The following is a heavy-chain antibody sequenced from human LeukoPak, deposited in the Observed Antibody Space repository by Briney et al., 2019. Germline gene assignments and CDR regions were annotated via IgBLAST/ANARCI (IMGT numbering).Heavy chain of an antibody. D-gene: IGHD3-9*01. V-gene: IGHV3-23*01. J-gene: IGHJ4*02. CDR3: AKLGDILTGYPYYFDY. CDR2: ITTSGSTT. CDR1: GFTFSTYA. Sequence: GGSLRLSCAASGFTFSTYAMSWVRQALGKGLEWVSSITTSGSTTYYADSVKGRFTISRDNSKNTLYLQMNSLRAEDRAVYYCAKLGDILTGYPYYFDYWGQGTLVTVSS.